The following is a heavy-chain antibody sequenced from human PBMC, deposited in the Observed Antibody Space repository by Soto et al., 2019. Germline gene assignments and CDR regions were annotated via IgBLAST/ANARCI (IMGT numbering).Heavy chain of an antibody. V-gene: IGHV1-69*13. J-gene: IGHJ4*02. Sequence: EASVKVSCKASGGTFSSYAISWVRQAPGQGLEWMGGIIPIFGTTNYAQKFQGRVTITADESTSTAYMELSSLRSEDTAVYYCASSGEGYSSSWYFRGFDYWGQGTLVTVSS. CDR3: ASSGEGYSSSWYFRGFDY. CDR2: IIPIFGTT. D-gene: IGHD6-13*01. CDR1: GGTFSSYA.